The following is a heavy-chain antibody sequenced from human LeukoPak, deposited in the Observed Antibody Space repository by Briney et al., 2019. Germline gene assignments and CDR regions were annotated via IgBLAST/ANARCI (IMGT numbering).Heavy chain of an antibody. CDR1: GGSVINYY. V-gene: IGHV4-59*02. Sequence: SETLSLTCTVSGGSVINYYWSWVRQPPGKGLEWIGYIFYSGTTDYNPSLKSRVTMSLDTSKNQFSLRLSSVAAADTAVYYCTTGSSYPPGELDYWGQGSLVTVSS. J-gene: IGHJ4*02. CDR2: IFYSGTT. CDR3: TTGSSYPPGELDY. D-gene: IGHD1-7*01.